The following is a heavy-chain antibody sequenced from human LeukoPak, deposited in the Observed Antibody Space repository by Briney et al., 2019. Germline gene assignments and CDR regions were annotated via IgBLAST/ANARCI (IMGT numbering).Heavy chain of an antibody. V-gene: IGHV4-59*01. CDR1: GGSISSYY. D-gene: IGHD6-19*01. Sequence: PSETLSLTCTVSGGSISSYYWSWIRQPPGKGLEWIGYIYYSGSTNYNPSLKSRVTISVDTSKNQFSLKLSSVTAADTAVYYCARVVAVAGPLDYWGQGTLVTVSS. J-gene: IGHJ4*02. CDR3: ARVVAVAGPLDY. CDR2: IYYSGST.